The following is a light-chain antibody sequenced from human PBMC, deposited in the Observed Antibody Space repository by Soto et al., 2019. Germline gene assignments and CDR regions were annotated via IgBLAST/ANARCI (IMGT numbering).Light chain of an antibody. Sequence: EIVLTQSPATLSLSPGERAALSCRASQSVSRYLAWYQQKPGQAPRLLIYDTSHRATGIPARFSGSGSGTDFTLTVSSLEPEDFAVYYCQQRSNWVTFGQGTRLEIK. J-gene: IGKJ5*01. CDR3: QQRSNWVT. V-gene: IGKV3-11*01. CDR2: DTS. CDR1: QSVSRY.